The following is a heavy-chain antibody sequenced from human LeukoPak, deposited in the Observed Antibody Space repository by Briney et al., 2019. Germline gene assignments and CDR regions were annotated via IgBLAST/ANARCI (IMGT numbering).Heavy chain of an antibody. V-gene: IGHV3-74*01. CDR2: INNDGSYA. Sequence: GGSLRLSCAASGIAFSNPWMHWVRQAPGEGLEWVSWINNDGSYAGYADSVRARFTISRDNAKNTLYLQMNSLRPEDTAVYYCARDRPHNWFDPWGQGTLVTVSS. CDR3: ARDRPHNWFDP. J-gene: IGHJ5*02. CDR1: GIAFSNPW.